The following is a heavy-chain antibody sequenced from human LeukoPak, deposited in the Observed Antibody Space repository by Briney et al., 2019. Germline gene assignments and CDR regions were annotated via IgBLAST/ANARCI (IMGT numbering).Heavy chain of an antibody. CDR3: AKDQRELLGPKDY. J-gene: IGHJ4*02. D-gene: IGHD1-26*01. V-gene: IGHV3-30*18. CDR1: GFTFSSYG. CDR2: ISYDGSNK. Sequence: GGSLRLSCAASGFTFSSYGMHWVRQAPGKGLEWVAVISYDGSNKYYADSVKGRFTISRDNSKNTLYLQMNSLRAEDTAVYYCAKDQRELLGPKDYWGQGTLVTVSS.